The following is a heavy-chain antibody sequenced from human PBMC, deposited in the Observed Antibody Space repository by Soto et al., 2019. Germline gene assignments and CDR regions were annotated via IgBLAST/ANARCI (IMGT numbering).Heavy chain of an antibody. Sequence: QVQVVQSGAEVKKPGASVKVSCKASGYTFTSYAMHWVRQAPGQRLEWMGWINPGNGNTKNSQKFQGIVTITRDTFARTPYMELSSLRSEDTAVYYCARGASSVTTFYFDLWGRGTLVTVSS. J-gene: IGHJ2*01. CDR3: ARGASSVTTFYFDL. D-gene: IGHD4-17*01. V-gene: IGHV1-3*01. CDR1: GYTFTSYA. CDR2: INPGNGNT.